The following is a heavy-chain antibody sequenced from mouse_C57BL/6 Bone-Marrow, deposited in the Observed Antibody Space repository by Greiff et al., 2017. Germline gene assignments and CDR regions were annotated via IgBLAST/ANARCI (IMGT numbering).Heavy chain of an antibody. V-gene: IGHV1-69*01. D-gene: IGHD1-2*01. CDR2: IDPSDSYT. J-gene: IGHJ4*01. Sequence: QVHVKQPGAELVMPGASVKLSCKASGYTFTSYWMHWVKQRPGQGLEWIGEIDPSDSYTNYNQKFKGKSTLTVDKSSSTAYMQLSSLTSEDSAVYYCARDYYGAMDYWGQGTSVTVSS. CDR1: GYTFTSYW. CDR3: ARDYYGAMDY.